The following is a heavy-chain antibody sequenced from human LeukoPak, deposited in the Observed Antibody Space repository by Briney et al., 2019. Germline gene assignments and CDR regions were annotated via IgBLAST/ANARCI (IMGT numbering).Heavy chain of an antibody. J-gene: IGHJ4*02. D-gene: IGHD6-19*01. CDR2: ISYSGST. CDR1: GGSISGDY. Sequence: SSETLSLTCTVSGGSISGDYWSWIRQPPGKGLEWIGYISYSGSTNYNPSLKSRVTISVGTSKNQFSLKLTPVTAADTAVYYCAREAVSGWYGYFDYWGQGTLVTVSS. V-gene: IGHV4-59*01. CDR3: AREAVSGWYGYFDY.